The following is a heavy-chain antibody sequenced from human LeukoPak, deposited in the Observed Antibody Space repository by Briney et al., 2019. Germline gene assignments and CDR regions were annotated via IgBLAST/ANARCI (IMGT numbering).Heavy chain of an antibody. CDR1: GYTFTGYY. CDR2: INPNTGGT. Sequence: ASVKVSCKTSGYTFTGYYMHWLRQAPGQGLEWMGWINPNTGGTNYAQNFQGRVTMTSDTSISTAYMELSSLRSDDTAMYYCARAPMIVVVFPPRLDFWGQGTLVTVSS. D-gene: IGHD3-22*01. CDR3: ARAPMIVVVFPPRLDF. V-gene: IGHV1-2*02. J-gene: IGHJ4*02.